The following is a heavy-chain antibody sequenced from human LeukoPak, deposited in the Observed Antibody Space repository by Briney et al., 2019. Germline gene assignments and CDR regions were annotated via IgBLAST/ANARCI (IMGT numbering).Heavy chain of an antibody. J-gene: IGHJ4*02. CDR2: IYHSGST. V-gene: IGHV4-38-2*01. D-gene: IGHD6-19*01. CDR3: ARVAYSGGWAYFDY. Sequence: SETLSLTCAVSGYPISSGYSWGWIRQPPGKGLEWIGRIYHSGSTYYNPSLKSRVTISVDTSKKQFSLKLSSVTAADTAVYYCARVAYSGGWAYFDYWGQGTLVTVSS. CDR1: GYPISSGYS.